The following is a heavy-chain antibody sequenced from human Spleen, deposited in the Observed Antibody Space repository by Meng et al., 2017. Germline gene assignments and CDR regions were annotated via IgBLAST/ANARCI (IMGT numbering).Heavy chain of an antibody. D-gene: IGHD1-1*01. CDR2: INQSGST. J-gene: IGHJ4*02. CDR3: ARDNFPGFGLPLQVPPRADLDF. V-gene: IGHV4-34*01. Sequence: SETLSLTCAVYGGSFRGSHWSWIRQPPGKGLEWIGEINQSGSTYYNPSLKSRATISVDTSKNQFSLKVTSVSAADTAVYYCARDNFPGFGLPLQVPPRADLDFWGQGTLVTVSS. CDR1: GGSFRGSH.